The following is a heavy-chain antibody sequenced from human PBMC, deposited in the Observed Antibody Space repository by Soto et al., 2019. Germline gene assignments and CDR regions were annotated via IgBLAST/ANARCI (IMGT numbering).Heavy chain of an antibody. CDR2: IYYSGST. D-gene: IGHD1-26*01. V-gene: IGHV4-59*01. Sequence: SETLSLTCTVSGGSISSYYWSWIRQPPGKGLEWIGYIYYSGSTNYNPSLKSRVTISVDTSKNQFSLKLSSVTAADTAVYYCARDLTEMHRGGPGLLDYGMDVWGQGTTVTAP. J-gene: IGHJ6*02. CDR3: ARDLTEMHRGGPGLLDYGMDV. CDR1: GGSISSYY.